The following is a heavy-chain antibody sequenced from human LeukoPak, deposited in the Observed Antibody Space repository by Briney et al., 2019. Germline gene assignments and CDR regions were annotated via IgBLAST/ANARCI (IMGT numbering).Heavy chain of an antibody. V-gene: IGHV3-9*03. D-gene: IGHD3-10*01. Sequence: PGRSLRLSCAASGFTFDDYAMHWVRQAPGKGLEWVSDISWNSGSIVYADSVKGRFTISRDNAKNSLHLQMNSLRAEDMALYYCAKEQGSGSSHDAFDIWGQGTMVTVSS. CDR1: GFTFDDYA. CDR3: AKEQGSGSSHDAFDI. J-gene: IGHJ3*02. CDR2: ISWNSGSI.